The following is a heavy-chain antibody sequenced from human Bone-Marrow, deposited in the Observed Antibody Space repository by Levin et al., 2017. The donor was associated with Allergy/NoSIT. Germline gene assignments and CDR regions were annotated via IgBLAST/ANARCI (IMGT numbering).Heavy chain of an antibody. D-gene: IGHD5-18*01. CDR3: AGYTAGEH. CDR2: IYSGGNT. V-gene: IGHV3-66*01. J-gene: IGHJ4*02. CDR1: GFTVYNTY. Sequence: LSLTCAASGFTVYNTYMTWVRQAPGKGLEWVSLIYSGGNTRYADSLKGRFTISRDKSKNTLYLQMNSLRVEDTAVYYCAGYTAGEHWGQGALVIVSS.